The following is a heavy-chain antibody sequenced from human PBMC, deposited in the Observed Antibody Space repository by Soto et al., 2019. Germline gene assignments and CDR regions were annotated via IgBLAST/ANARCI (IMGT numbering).Heavy chain of an antibody. V-gene: IGHV5-51*01. CDR1: GYSFTSYW. Sequence: GESLKICCKGSGYSFTSYWIGWVRQMPGKGLKLMGIIYPGDSDTRYSPPFQGQVTISADKSISTAYLQWSSLNASDTAMYYCARQVLIKGAVVITNAFDIWGQGTMVTVSS. CDR3: ARQVLIKGAVVITNAFDI. J-gene: IGHJ3*02. D-gene: IGHD3-22*01. CDR2: IYPGDSDT.